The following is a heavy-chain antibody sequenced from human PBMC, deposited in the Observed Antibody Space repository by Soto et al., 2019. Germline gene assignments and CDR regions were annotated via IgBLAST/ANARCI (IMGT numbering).Heavy chain of an antibody. J-gene: IGHJ6*02. CDR1: GGSISSYY. Sequence: SETLSLTCTVSGGSISSYYWNWIRQPPGKGLEWIGDIYYSGSTNYSPSLKSRVTMSVDTSKNQFSLKLSSVTAADSAVYYCARLSGDYYGSDVWGQGPTVTVSS. CDR2: IYYSGST. V-gene: IGHV4-59*01. D-gene: IGHD3-10*01. CDR3: ARLSGDYYGSDV.